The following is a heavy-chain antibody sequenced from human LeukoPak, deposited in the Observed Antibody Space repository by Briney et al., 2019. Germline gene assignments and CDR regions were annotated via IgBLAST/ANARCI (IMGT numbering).Heavy chain of an antibody. Sequence: GRSLRLSCAASGFTFSSYAMHWVRQAPGKGLEWVAGISYDGSNKYYADSVKGRFTISRDNSKNTLYLQMNSLRAEDTAVYYCARDLLYSSGRPGYAFDIWGQGTMVTVSS. CDR2: ISYDGSNK. CDR1: GFTFSSYA. CDR3: ARDLLYSSGRPGYAFDI. V-gene: IGHV3-30-3*01. D-gene: IGHD6-19*01. J-gene: IGHJ3*02.